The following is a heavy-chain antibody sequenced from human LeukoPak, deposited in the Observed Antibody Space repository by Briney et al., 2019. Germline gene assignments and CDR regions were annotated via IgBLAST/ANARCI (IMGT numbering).Heavy chain of an antibody. Sequence: GGSLRLSCAASGFTFSSYAMSWVRQAPGKGLEWVSAISGSGGSTYYADSVKGRFTISRDNAKNSLYLQMNSLRAEDTAVYYCASSRRTTVTTGGARNGMDVWGQGTTVTVSS. CDR3: ASSRRTTVTTGGARNGMDV. CDR2: ISGSGGST. CDR1: GFTFSSYA. J-gene: IGHJ6*02. V-gene: IGHV3-23*01. D-gene: IGHD4-11*01.